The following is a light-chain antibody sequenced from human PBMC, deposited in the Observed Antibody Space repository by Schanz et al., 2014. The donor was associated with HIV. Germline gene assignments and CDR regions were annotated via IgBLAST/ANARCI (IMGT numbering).Light chain of an antibody. Sequence: QSALTQPPSVSGSPGQSVTISCTGTSSDIGTYNRVSWYQQSPGTAPKLLIYEVSDRPSGIPDRFSGSKSGNTASLTISGLQAEDEADYYCSSKRSGDTTPFVFGSGTKLTVL. CDR1: SSDIGTYNR. CDR3: SSKRSGDTTPFV. CDR2: EVS. J-gene: IGLJ1*01. V-gene: IGLV2-18*02.